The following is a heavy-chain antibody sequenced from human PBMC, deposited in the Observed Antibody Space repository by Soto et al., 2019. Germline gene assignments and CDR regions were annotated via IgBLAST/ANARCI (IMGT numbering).Heavy chain of an antibody. V-gene: IGHV4-34*01. Sequence: SETLSLTCAVYGGSFSGYYWSWIRQPPGKGLEWIGEINHSGSTNYNPSLKSRVTISVDTSKNQFSLKLSSVTAADTAVYYCARGAWFGEPVGYMDVWGKGTTVT. CDR1: GGSFSGYY. CDR2: INHSGST. D-gene: IGHD3-10*01. J-gene: IGHJ6*03. CDR3: ARGAWFGEPVGYMDV.